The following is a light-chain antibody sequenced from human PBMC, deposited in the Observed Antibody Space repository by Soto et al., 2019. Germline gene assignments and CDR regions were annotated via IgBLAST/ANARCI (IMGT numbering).Light chain of an antibody. CDR2: DAS. CDR3: QSYNSHST. Sequence: IQITQPHSTLSASVGDRVTISCRASQSISSWLAWYQQKPGKAPKLLIYDASSLESGVPSRFSGSGSGTEFTLTISSLQPDGFGTYSRQSYNSHSTFGEGTKVDNK. CDR1: QSISSW. J-gene: IGKJ4*02. V-gene: IGKV1-5*01.